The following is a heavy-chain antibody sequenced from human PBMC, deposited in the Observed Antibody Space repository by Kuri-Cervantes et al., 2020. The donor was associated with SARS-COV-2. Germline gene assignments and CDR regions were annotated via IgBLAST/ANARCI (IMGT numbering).Heavy chain of an antibody. CDR1: GFTFSSYG. D-gene: IGHD7-27*01. CDR3: AKALGNYYYYGMDV. V-gene: IGHV3-30*18. J-gene: IGHJ6*02. Sequence: GGSLRLSCAASGFTFSSYGMHWVRQAPGKGLEWVAVISYDGSNKYYADSVKGRFTISRDNSKNTLYLQMNSLRAEDTAVYYCAKALGNYYYYGMDVRGQGTTVTVSS. CDR2: ISYDGSNK.